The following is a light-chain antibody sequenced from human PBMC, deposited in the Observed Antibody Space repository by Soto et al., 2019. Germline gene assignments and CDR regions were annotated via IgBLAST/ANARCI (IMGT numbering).Light chain of an antibody. Sequence: DIQMTQSPSSLSASVGDRVTITCRASQSMRSYLNWYQQKPGKAPKLLIYAASSLQSGVPSRFSGSGSGTDITLTISSLQPEDFAIYYCQQSYSTPWTFGQGTKVEI. J-gene: IGKJ1*01. CDR3: QQSYSTPWT. CDR1: QSMRSY. CDR2: AAS. V-gene: IGKV1-39*01.